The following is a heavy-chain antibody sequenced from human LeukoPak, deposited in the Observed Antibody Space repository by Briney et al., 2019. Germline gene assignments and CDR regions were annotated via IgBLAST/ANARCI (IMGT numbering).Heavy chain of an antibody. J-gene: IGHJ5*02. CDR2: ISTTSSAI. D-gene: IGHD3-10*01. CDR1: GFTFSRHH. Sequence: GGSLRLSCAASGFTFSRHHMNWVRQTPGKGLEWVSYISTTSSAIYYADSVQGRFTSSRDNAKNSLFPQMNSLRDEDTAVYYCARDFWEYNSDWNWIDPWGQGTLVTVSS. V-gene: IGHV3-48*02. CDR3: ARDFWEYNSDWNWIDP.